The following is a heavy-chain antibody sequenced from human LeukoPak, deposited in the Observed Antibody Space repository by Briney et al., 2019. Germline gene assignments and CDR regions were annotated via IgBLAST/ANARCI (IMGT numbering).Heavy chain of an antibody. CDR3: ARDHDSSVRGFDY. CDR1: GFTFSDYY. CDR2: ISSSGSTI. D-gene: IGHD3-22*01. V-gene: IGHV3-11*04. Sequence: GGSLRLSCAAPGFTFSDYYMSWIRQAPGKGLEWVSYISSSGSTIYYADSVKGRFTISRDNAKNSLYLQMNSLRAEDTAVYYCARDHDSSVRGFDYWGQGTLVTVSS. J-gene: IGHJ4*02.